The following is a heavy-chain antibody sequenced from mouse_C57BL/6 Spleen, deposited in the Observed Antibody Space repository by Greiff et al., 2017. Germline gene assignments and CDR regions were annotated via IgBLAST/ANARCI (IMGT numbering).Heavy chain of an antibody. D-gene: IGHD1-1*01. V-gene: IGHV7-3*01. J-gene: IGHJ4*01. CDR1: GFTFTDYY. CDR3: ARSTSVLRYAMDD. CDR2: IRNKANGYTT. Sequence: DVKLVESGGGLVQPGGSLSLSCAASGFTFTDYYMRWVRQPPGKALGWLGFIRNKANGYTTEYSASVKGRFTISRDNSQSNLYLQMNALRAEDSATYYCARSTSVLRYAMDDWGQGTSVTVSS.